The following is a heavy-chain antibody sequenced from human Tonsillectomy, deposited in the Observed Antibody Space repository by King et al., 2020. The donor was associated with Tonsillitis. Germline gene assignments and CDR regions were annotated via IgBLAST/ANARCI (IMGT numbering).Heavy chain of an antibody. Sequence: QLQESGPGLVKPSETLSLTCTVSVASISSYYWTWIRQPPGKGLGWIGYIYFSGSTNYNPSLRSRVTISVDTSKNQFSLKLSSVTAADTAVYYCARGPYGYFDYWGQGTLVTVSS. V-gene: IGHV4-59*01. J-gene: IGHJ4*02. CDR2: IYFSGST. CDR3: ARGPYGYFDY. D-gene: IGHD3-10*01. CDR1: VASISSYY.